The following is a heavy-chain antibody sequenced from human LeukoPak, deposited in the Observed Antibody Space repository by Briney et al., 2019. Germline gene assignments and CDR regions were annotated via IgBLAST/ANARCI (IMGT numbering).Heavy chain of an antibody. V-gene: IGHV1-2*04. CDR3: ARANFLYCSSTSCPFDY. CDR1: GYTFTDY. D-gene: IGHD2-2*01. J-gene: IGHJ4*02. Sequence: ASVKVSCKASGYTFTDYMHWVRLAPGQGLEWMGWINPNSGGTNYVQKFQGWVTMTRDTSINTAYMELSRLTSDDTAVYYCARANFLYCSSTSCPFDYWGQGTLVTVSS. CDR2: INPNSGGT.